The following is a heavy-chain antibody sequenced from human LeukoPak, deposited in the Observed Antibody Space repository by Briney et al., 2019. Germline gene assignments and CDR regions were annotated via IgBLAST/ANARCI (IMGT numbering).Heavy chain of an antibody. CDR3: ARIVESDSDSGYDNGPFDY. V-gene: IGHV1-46*01. Sequence: ASVKVSCKASGYTFTSYYMHWVRQAPGQGLEWMGIINPSGGSTSYAQKFQSRVTMTRDMSTSTVYMELSSLRSEDTAVYYCARIVESDSDSGYDNGPFDYWGQGTLVTVSS. CDR2: INPSGGST. CDR1: GYTFTSYY. J-gene: IGHJ4*02. D-gene: IGHD5-12*01.